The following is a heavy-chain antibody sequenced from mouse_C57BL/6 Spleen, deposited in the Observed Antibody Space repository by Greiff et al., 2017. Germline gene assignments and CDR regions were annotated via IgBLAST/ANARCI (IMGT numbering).Heavy chain of an antibody. Sequence: ESGPGLVKPSQSLSLTCSVTGYSITSGYYWNWIRQFPGNKLEWMGYISYDGSNNYNPSLKNRISITRDTSKNQFFLKLNSVTTEDTATYYCARGDDGSHFDYWGQGTTLTVSS. J-gene: IGHJ2*01. D-gene: IGHD2-3*01. CDR2: ISYDGSN. CDR1: GYSITSGYY. V-gene: IGHV3-6*01. CDR3: ARGDDGSHFDY.